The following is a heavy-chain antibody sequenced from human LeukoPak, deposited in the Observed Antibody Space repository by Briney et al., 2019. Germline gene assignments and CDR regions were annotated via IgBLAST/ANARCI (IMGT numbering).Heavy chain of an antibody. D-gene: IGHD2-21*02. V-gene: IGHV4-59*01. CDR3: ARCSGGDCYRWFDP. CDR2: IYYSGST. CDR1: GGSISSYY. J-gene: IGHJ5*02. Sequence: PSETLSLTCTVSGGSISSYYWSWIRQPPGKGLEWIGYIYYSGSTNYNPSLKSRVTISVDTSKNQFSLKLSSVTAADTAVYYCARCSGGDCYRWFDPWGQGTLVTVSS.